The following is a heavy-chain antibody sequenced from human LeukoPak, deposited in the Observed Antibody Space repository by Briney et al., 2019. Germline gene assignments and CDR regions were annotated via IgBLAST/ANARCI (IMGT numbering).Heavy chain of an antibody. J-gene: IGHJ5*02. CDR3: ARGVIAARRVVSHLGWFDP. Sequence: SETLSLTCAVYGGSFSGYYWSWIRQPPGKGLEWIGEINHSGSTNYNLSLKSRVTISVGTSKNQFSLKLSSVTAADTAVYYCARGVIAARRVVSHLGWFDPWGQGTLVTVSS. D-gene: IGHD6-6*01. CDR1: GGSFSGYY. V-gene: IGHV4-34*01. CDR2: INHSGST.